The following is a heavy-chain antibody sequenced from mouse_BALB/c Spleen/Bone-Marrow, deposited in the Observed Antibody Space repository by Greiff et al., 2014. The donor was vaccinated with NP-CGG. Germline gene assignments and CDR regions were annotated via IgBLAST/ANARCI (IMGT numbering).Heavy chain of an antibody. CDR3: ARSTGAMDY. CDR1: GYTFTTYW. Sequence: QVQLQQSGAELAKPGASVKMSCKASGYTFTTYWMHWVKQRPGQGLEWIGFINPTTGYTECNQNFKDKASLTADKSSSTAYMQLSSLTSEDSAVYYSARSTGAMDYWGQGTSVTVSS. V-gene: IGHV1-7*01. CDR2: INPTTGYT. J-gene: IGHJ4*01. D-gene: IGHD3-2*01.